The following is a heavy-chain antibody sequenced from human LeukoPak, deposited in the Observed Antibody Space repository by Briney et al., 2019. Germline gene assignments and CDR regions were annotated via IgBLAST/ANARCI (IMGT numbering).Heavy chain of an antibody. CDR3: ARDYKYAFDN. CDR1: GFTFSDYS. Sequence: GGSPRLSCAASGFTFSDYSMNWVRQAPGKGLEWISYIGIDSGNTNYADSVKGRFTISGDKAKHSLYLQMNSLRVEDTAVYYCARDYKYAFDNWGQGTLVTVSS. D-gene: IGHD5-24*01. CDR2: IGIDSGNT. J-gene: IGHJ4*02. V-gene: IGHV3-48*01.